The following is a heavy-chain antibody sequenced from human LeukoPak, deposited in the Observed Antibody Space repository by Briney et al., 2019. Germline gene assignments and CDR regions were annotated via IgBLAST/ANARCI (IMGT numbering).Heavy chain of an antibody. J-gene: IGHJ3*02. CDR2: INPTGGST. Sequence: GASVKVSCKASGYRFTSQYVHWVRQAPGQGLEWMGIINPTGGSTRNAQKFQGRFSMTGDTSTSTVYMELSRLRSEDTVVYYCASFYNTNDALDIWGQGTMVTVSS. V-gene: IGHV1-46*01. D-gene: IGHD1-1*01. CDR3: ASFYNTNDALDI. CDR1: GYRFTSQY.